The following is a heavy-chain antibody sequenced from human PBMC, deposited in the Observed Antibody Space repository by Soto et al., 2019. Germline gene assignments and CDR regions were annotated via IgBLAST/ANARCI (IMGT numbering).Heavy chain of an antibody. CDR3: AKGEQWLLLDY. V-gene: IGHV3-30*18. CDR1: GFTFSSYG. CDR2: ISYDGSNK. J-gene: IGHJ4*02. D-gene: IGHD6-19*01. Sequence: PGGSLRLSCAASGFTFSSYGLHWVRQAPGKGLEWVAVISYDGSNKYYADSVKGRFTISRDNSKNTLYLQMNSLRAEDTAVYYCAKGEQWLLLDYWGQGTLVTVS.